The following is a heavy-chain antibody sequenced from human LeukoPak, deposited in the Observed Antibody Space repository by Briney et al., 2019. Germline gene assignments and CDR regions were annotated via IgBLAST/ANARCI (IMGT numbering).Heavy chain of an antibody. CDR1: GYSFTSYW. CDR2: IYPGDSDT. D-gene: IGHD2-15*01. V-gene: IGHV5-51*01. J-gene: IGHJ3*02. Sequence: GESLKISCKGSGYSFTSYWIGWVRQMPGKGLEWMGIIYPGDSDTRYSPSFQGQVTISADKSIGTAYLQWSSLKASDTAMYYCASSGYCSGGSCYSDAFDIWGQGTMVTVSS. CDR3: ASSGYCSGGSCYSDAFDI.